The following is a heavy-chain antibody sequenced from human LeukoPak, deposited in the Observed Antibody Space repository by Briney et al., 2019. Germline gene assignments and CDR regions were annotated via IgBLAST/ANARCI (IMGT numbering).Heavy chain of an antibody. D-gene: IGHD3-22*01. Sequence: SETLSLTCAVYGGSFSGYYWSWIRQPPGKGLVWIGEINHSGSTNYNPSLKSRVTISVDTSKNQFSLKLSSVTAADTAVYYCARGSGEDSSGYYYFDYWGQGTLVTVSS. CDR1: GGSFSGYY. V-gene: IGHV4-34*01. CDR2: INHSGST. J-gene: IGHJ4*02. CDR3: ARGSGEDSSGYYYFDY.